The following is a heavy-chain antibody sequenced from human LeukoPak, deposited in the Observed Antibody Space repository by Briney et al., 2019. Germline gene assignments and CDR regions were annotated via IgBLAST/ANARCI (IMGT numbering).Heavy chain of an antibody. CDR2: INPDGGRI. D-gene: IGHD4-11*01. J-gene: IGHJ5*02. CDR1: GFTFSNYW. V-gene: IGHV3-74*01. Sequence: GGSLRLSCAASGFTFSNYWMHWVRQAPGRGLVWVSRINPDGGRISYADSVQGRFTISRDNAKNTVYLQMNSLRAEDTAVYYCASNPKTRGPNWFDPWGQGTLVTVSS. CDR3: ASNPKTRGPNWFDP.